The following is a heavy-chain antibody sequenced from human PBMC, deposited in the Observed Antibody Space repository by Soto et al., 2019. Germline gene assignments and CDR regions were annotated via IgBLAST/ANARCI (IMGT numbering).Heavy chain of an antibody. CDR2: INPSSGYT. Sequence: QVQVVQSGAEVKKPGASVKLSCKASGYSFTRNHMSWVRQAPGQGLEWMGVINPSSGYTRYAQKFQGRVIMTRDLSTSTVYMEVSSLTSEDTAVYYCATPDVMDVW. J-gene: IGHJ6*01. V-gene: IGHV1-46*01. CDR1: GYSFTRNH. CDR3: ATPDVMDV.